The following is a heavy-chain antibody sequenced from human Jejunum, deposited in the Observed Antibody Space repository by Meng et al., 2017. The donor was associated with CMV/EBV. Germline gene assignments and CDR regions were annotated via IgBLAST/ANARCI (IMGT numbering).Heavy chain of an antibody. D-gene: IGHD3-10*01. CDR2: ISDDENNK. V-gene: IGHV3-30*19. J-gene: IGHJ5*02. CDR1: FSDDG. CDR3: ARDLSNYYGSGTYHRFDP. Sequence: FSDDGMHWVGKAPGKGLEWVAVISDDENNKYYEDSVKGRLTISRDNSKNTLYLQMNSLRAEDTAVYYCARDLSNYYGSGTYHRFDPWGQGTLVTVSS.